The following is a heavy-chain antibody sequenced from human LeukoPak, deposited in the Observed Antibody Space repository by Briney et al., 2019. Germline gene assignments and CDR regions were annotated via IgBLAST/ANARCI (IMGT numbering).Heavy chain of an antibody. D-gene: IGHD6-13*01. J-gene: IGHJ6*03. CDR3: ARDAAGTYYYYYYMDV. CDR1: GGSISSYY. Sequence: SETLSLTCTVSGGSISSYYWSWIRQPAGKGLEWIGRIYTSGSTNYNPSLKSRVTMSVDTSENQFSLKLSSVTAADTAVYYCARDAAGTYYYYYYMDVWGKGTTVTISS. V-gene: IGHV4-4*07. CDR2: IYTSGST.